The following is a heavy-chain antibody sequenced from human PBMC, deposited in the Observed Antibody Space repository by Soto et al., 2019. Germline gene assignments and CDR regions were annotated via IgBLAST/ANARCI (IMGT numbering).Heavy chain of an antibody. CDR2: INPNSGGT. V-gene: IGHV1-2*04. CDR1: GYTFTGYY. Sequence: ASVKVSCKASGYTFTGYYMHWVRQAPGQGLEWMGWINPNSGGTNYAQKFQGWVTMTRDTSISTAYMELSRLRSDDTAVYYCARLDAYDILTGPHTRSPGMDVWGQGTTVTVSS. CDR3: ARLDAYDILTGPHTRSPGMDV. D-gene: IGHD3-9*01. J-gene: IGHJ6*02.